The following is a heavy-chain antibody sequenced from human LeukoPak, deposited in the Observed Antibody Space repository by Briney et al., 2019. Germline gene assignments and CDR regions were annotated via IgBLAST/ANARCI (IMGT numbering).Heavy chain of an antibody. D-gene: IGHD7-27*01. CDR2: IYHSGST. CDR1: GGSISSGGYS. J-gene: IGHJ4*02. Sequence: PSETLSLTCAVSGGSISSGGYSWSWIRQPPGKGLEWIGYIYHSGSTYYNPSLKSRVTISVDRSKNQFSLKLSSVTAADTAVYYCAKDAIWVYWGQGTLVTVSS. CDR3: AKDAIWVY. V-gene: IGHV4-30-2*01.